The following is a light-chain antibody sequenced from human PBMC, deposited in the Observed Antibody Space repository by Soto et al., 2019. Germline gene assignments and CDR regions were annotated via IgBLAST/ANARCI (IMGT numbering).Light chain of an antibody. J-gene: IGKJ5*01. V-gene: IGKV1-27*01. CDR2: SAS. CDR1: QDISVY. CDR3: QKFNTAPLT. Sequence: DFQMTQSPSSLSASVGERGTITCRASQDISVYLAWYQQKPGKVPKLLIYSASTLQSGVPSRFSGSGSGTDFTLTISSLQPEDVATYYCQKFNTAPLTFGQGTRLEIK.